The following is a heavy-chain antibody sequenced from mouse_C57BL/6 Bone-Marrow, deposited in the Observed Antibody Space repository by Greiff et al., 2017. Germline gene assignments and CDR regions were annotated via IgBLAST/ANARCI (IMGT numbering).Heavy chain of an antibody. CDR1: GYTFTSYW. CDR2: IYPGSGST. D-gene: IGHD1-1*01. J-gene: IGHJ1*03. CDR3: ASYYYGSSYIYRYFEV. Sequence: QVQLQQPGAELVKPGASVKMSCKASGYTFTSYWITWVKQRPGQGLEWIGDIYPGSGSTNYNEKFKSKATLTVDTSSSTAYMQLSSLTSEDSAVYYCASYYYGSSYIYRYFEVWGTGTTVTVAS. V-gene: IGHV1-55*01.